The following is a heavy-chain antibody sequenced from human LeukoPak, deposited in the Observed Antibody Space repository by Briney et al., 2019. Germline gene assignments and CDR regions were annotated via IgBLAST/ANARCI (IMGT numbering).Heavy chain of an antibody. CDR3: WEGYVWGSYRDQFDY. D-gene: IGHD3-16*02. CDR2: IKSKTDGGTT. J-gene: IGHJ4*02. Sequence: GGSLRLSCAASGFTFSSYGMHWVRQAPGKGLEWVGRIKSKTDGGTTDYAAPVKGRFTISRDDSKNTLYLQMNSLKTEDTAVYYCWEGYVWGSYRDQFDYWGQGTLVTVSS. V-gene: IGHV3-15*01. CDR1: GFTFSSYG.